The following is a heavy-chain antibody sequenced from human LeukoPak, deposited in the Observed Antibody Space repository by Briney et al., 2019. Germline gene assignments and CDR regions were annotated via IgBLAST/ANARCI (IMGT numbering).Heavy chain of an antibody. CDR2: IIPIFGTA. Sequence: SVKVSCKASGYTFTSYGINWVRQAPGQGLEWMGGIIPIFGTANYAQKFQGRVTITADESTSTAYMELSSLRSEDTAVYYCARGQGYWDFDYWGQGTLVTVSS. J-gene: IGHJ4*02. CDR1: GYTFTSYG. CDR3: ARGQGYWDFDY. D-gene: IGHD2-21*01. V-gene: IGHV1-69*13.